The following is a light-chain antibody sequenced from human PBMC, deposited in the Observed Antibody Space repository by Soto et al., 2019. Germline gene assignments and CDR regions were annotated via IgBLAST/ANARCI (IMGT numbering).Light chain of an antibody. CDR1: SSDVGGYNY. Sequence: QSALTQPASVSGSPGQSITISCTGTSSDVGGYNYVSWYQQHPGKAPKLMIYEVSNRPSGVSNRFSGSKSGNTASLTISGLQAEDEDDYYFSSYTSSSTWVFGGGTKLTVL. J-gene: IGLJ3*02. V-gene: IGLV2-14*01. CDR2: EVS. CDR3: SSYTSSSTWV.